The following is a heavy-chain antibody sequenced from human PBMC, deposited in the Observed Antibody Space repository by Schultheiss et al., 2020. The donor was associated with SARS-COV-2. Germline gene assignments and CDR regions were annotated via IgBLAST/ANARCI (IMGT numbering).Heavy chain of an antibody. Sequence: GGSLRLSCAASGFTFSSYAMSWVRQAPGKGLEWVSGVTGSGGSTYYADSVKGRFTISRDNSKNTLYLQMNSLRAEDTALYYCAKCASTVTILDAFDIWGQGTTVTVSS. CDR2: VTGSGGST. CDR1: GFTFSSYA. J-gene: IGHJ3*02. CDR3: AKCASTVTILDAFDI. D-gene: IGHD4-17*01. V-gene: IGHV3-23*01.